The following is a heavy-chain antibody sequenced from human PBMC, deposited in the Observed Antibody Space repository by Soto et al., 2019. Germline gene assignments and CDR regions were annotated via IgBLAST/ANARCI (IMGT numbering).Heavy chain of an antibody. J-gene: IGHJ6*02. CDR1: GYTFTSYY. D-gene: IGHD3-10*01. V-gene: IGHV1-46*03. CDR3: ARKFGELLYSYYYYGMDV. Sequence: QVQLVQSGAEVKKPGASVKVSCKASGYTFTSYYMHWVRQAPGQGLEWMGIINPSGGSTSYAQKFQGRVTMTRDTSTSTVYMELSSLSSEDTAVYYCARKFGELLYSYYYYGMDVWGQGTTVTVSS. CDR2: INPSGGST.